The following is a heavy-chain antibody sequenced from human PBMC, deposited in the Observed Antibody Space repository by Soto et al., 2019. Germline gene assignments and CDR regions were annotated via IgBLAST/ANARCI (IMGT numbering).Heavy chain of an antibody. CDR2: INPSGGST. CDR3: ARGGRAAAGTRIGWFDP. Sequence: ASVKVSCKASGYTFTGCYMDLVRQAPGQGLEWMGIINPSGGSTSYAQKFQGRVTMTRDTSTSTVYMELSSLRSEDTAVYYCARGGRAAAGTRIGWFDPWGQGTLVTVS. D-gene: IGHD6-13*01. J-gene: IGHJ5*02. CDR1: GYTFTGCY. V-gene: IGHV1-46*01.